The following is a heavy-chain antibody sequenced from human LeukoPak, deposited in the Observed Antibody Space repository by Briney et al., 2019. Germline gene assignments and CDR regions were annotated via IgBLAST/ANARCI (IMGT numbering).Heavy chain of an antibody. Sequence: SETLSLTCTVSGGSISSYYWSWIRQPPGKGLEWIGYIYYSGSTNYNPSLKSRVTISVDTSKNQFSLKLSSVTAADTAVYYCARTGMTTFGGATVQEFDPWGQGTLVTVSS. CDR3: ARTGMTTFGGATVQEFDP. CDR2: IYYSGST. V-gene: IGHV4-59*08. CDR1: GGSISSYY. J-gene: IGHJ5*02. D-gene: IGHD3-16*02.